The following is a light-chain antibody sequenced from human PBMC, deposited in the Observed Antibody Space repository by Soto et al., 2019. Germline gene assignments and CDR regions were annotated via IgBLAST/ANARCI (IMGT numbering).Light chain of an antibody. Sequence: QSVLTQPPSASGSPGQSVTISCTGTSSDVGGYNYVSWYQQHPGKAPTLMIYEVSKRPSGVPDRFSGSKSGNTASLTVSGLQAEDEADYYCSSYAGSNNVVFVGGTKVTVL. CDR2: EVS. CDR3: SSYAGSNNVV. V-gene: IGLV2-8*01. CDR1: SSDVGGYNY. J-gene: IGLJ2*01.